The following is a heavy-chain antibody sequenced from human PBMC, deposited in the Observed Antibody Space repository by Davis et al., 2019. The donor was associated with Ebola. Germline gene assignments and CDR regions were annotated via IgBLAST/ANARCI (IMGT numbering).Heavy chain of an antibody. CDR3: TAGFCTSTSCHWDDAFDI. D-gene: IGHD2/OR15-2a*01. J-gene: IGHJ3*02. CDR1: GFTFINAW. CDR2: IKSKTEGATT. V-gene: IGHV3-15*01. Sequence: GESLKISCAASGFTFINAWLTWVRQAPRRGLEWVGRIKSKTEGATTDYAAPVKGRFIISRDDSKNTVHLQMNSLKTEDSAVYYCTAGFCTSTSCHWDDAFDIWGHGTMVTVSS.